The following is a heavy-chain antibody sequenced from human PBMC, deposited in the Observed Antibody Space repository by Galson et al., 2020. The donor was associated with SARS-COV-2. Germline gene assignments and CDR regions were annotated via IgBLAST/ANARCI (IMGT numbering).Heavy chain of an antibody. CDR2: AGST. CDR3: ARDPYTVRDYYFDS. V-gene: IGHV3-23*01. J-gene: IGHJ4*02. D-gene: IGHD2-2*02. Sequence: AGSTYYADSVKGRFTISRDNSKSTLYLQMDSLRAEDTAVYFCARDPYTVRDYYFDSWGQGTLVTVSS.